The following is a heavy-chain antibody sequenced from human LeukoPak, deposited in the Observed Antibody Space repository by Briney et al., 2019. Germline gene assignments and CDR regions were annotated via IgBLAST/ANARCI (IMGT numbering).Heavy chain of an antibody. J-gene: IGHJ6*03. CDR2: ISGYNGNT. CDR3: ARAEGVVVAAHIDV. V-gene: IGHV1-18*01. CDR1: GYTFTRHG. Sequence: ASVKVSCKASGYTFTRHGIYWVRQAPGQGLEWMGWISGYNGNTKYAQKFQDRVSVTTDTSTSTAYMELRSLRSDDTAVYYCARAEGVVVAAHIDVWGKGTTVTVSS. D-gene: IGHD2-15*01.